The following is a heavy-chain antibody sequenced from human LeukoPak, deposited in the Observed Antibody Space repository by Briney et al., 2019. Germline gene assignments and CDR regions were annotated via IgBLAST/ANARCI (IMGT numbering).Heavy chain of an antibody. Sequence: GGSLRLSCAASGFTFSDYYMSWIRQAPGKGLEWVSYISSSGSTIYYADSVKGRFTISRDNAKNSLHLQMNSLRAEDTAVYYCARRLLEPYYFDYWGQGTLVTVSP. J-gene: IGHJ4*02. CDR2: ISSSGSTI. V-gene: IGHV3-11*01. CDR3: ARRLLEPYYFDY. D-gene: IGHD3-3*01. CDR1: GFTFSDYY.